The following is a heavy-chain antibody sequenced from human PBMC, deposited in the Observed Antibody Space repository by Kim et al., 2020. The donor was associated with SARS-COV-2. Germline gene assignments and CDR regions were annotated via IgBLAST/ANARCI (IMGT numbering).Heavy chain of an antibody. CDR1: GFTFSSYA. CDR2: ISGSGGST. J-gene: IGHJ3*02. Sequence: GGSLRLSCAASGFTFSSYAMSWVRQAPGKGLEWVSAISGSGGSTYYADSVKGRFTISRDNSKNTLYLQMNSLRAEDTAVYYCAKDRDKRITMIVVVITTRPPDAFDIWGQGTMVTVSS. D-gene: IGHD3-22*01. V-gene: IGHV3-23*01. CDR3: AKDRDKRITMIVVVITTRPPDAFDI.